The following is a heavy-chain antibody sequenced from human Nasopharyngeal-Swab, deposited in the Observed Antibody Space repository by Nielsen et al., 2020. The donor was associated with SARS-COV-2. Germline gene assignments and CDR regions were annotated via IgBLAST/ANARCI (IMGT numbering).Heavy chain of an antibody. CDR1: GFTFSSYS. CDR3: ASDSEMATIS. Sequence: GGSLRLSSAASGFTFSSYSMNWARQAPGKGLEWVSSISSSSTIYYADSVKGRFTISRDNAKNSLYLQMNSLRDEDTAVYYCASDSEMATISWGQGTLVTVSS. J-gene: IGHJ4*02. D-gene: IGHD5-24*01. V-gene: IGHV3-48*02. CDR2: ISSSSTI.